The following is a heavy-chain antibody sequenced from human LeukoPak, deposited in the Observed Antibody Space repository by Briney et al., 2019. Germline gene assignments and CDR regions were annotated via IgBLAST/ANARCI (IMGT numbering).Heavy chain of an antibody. J-gene: IGHJ4*02. V-gene: IGHV1-2*02. CDR2: INPNSGTT. CDR3: ARDLGSGWYLFDN. D-gene: IGHD6-19*01. Sequence: ASVKVSCKASGYTFTGYYMHWVRQAPGQGLEWMGWINPNSGTTNYAQKFQGRVTMTRDTSISTVCMELSRLTSDDTALYYCARDLGSGWYLFDNWGQGTLVTVSS. CDR1: GYTFTGYY.